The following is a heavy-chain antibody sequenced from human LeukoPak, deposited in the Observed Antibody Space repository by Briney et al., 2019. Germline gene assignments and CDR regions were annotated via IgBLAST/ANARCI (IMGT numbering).Heavy chain of an antibody. CDR2: ISYDGSNK. V-gene: IGHV3-30-3*01. Sequence: PGGSLRLSCAASGFTFSSYAMHWVRQAPGKGLEWVAVISYDGSNKYYADSVKGRFTISRDNSKNTLYLQMNSLRAEDTAVYYCAKVGGVYSSGWYYPPDYWGQGTLVTVSS. CDR3: AKVGGVYSSGWYYPPDY. CDR1: GFTFSSYA. D-gene: IGHD6-19*01. J-gene: IGHJ4*02.